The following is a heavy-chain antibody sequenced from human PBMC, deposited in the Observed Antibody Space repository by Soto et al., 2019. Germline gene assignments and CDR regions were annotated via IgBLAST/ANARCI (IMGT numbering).Heavy chain of an antibody. CDR1: GYTFSSYD. Sequence: ASVKVSCKASGYTFSSYDIYWVRQATGQGLEGRGWMNPNSGNTGYAQKFQGRVTMTRNTSISTAYMELSSLRSEDTAVYYCARGNLRRYFDWSLMDVWGKGTTVTVSS. V-gene: IGHV1-8*01. D-gene: IGHD3-9*01. CDR3: ARGNLRRYFDWSLMDV. J-gene: IGHJ6*03. CDR2: MNPNSGNT.